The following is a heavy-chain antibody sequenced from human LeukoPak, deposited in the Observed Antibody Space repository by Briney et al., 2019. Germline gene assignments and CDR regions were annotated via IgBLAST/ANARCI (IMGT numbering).Heavy chain of an antibody. D-gene: IGHD4/OR15-4a*01. CDR1: GFTFINYY. J-gene: IGHJ4*02. CDR2: INLSGGST. CDR3: ARDLDYGEKSEDY. Sequence: ASAKVSCKASGFTFINYYMHWVRQAPGQGLEWLGIINLSGGSTHYPQKFQDRVTMTRDTSTSTVYMELSSLRSEDTAVYYCARDLDYGEKSEDYWGQGTLVTVSS. V-gene: IGHV1-46*01.